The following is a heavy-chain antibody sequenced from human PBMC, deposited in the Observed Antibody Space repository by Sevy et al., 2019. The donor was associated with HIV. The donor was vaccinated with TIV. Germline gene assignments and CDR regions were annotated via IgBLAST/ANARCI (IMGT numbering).Heavy chain of an antibody. CDR3: AKDLPTNRNSGTYYDY. CDR1: GFSFSQYS. D-gene: IGHD1-26*01. Sequence: GGSLRLSCAASGFSFSQYSMNWVRQAPGKGLEWLSYISGTSGTIYYAASVKGRFTISRDNAKNSVYLQMNSLRDEDTAVYYCAKDLPTNRNSGTYYDYWGQGTLVTVSS. CDR2: ISGTSGTI. V-gene: IGHV3-48*02. J-gene: IGHJ4*02.